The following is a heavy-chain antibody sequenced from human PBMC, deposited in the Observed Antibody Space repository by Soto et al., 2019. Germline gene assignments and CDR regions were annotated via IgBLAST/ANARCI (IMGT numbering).Heavy chain of an antibody. CDR3: AREEPLCFFDY. V-gene: IGHV3-53*01. D-gene: IGHD1-1*01. CDR1: GFTVSSNY. Sequence: GGSLRLSCAASGFTVSSNYMSWVRQAPGKGLEWVSVIYRGGSTYYADSVKGRFTISTDNSKNTLYLQMNSVRAEDTSVYDCAREEPLCFFDYWGQGTLVTVSS. CDR2: IYRGGST. J-gene: IGHJ4*02.